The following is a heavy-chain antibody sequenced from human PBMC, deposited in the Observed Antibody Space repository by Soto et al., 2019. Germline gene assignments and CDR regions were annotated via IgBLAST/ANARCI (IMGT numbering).Heavy chain of an antibody. CDR2: INPATGAA. D-gene: IGHD3-3*01. CDR1: GYPVTAYY. J-gene: IGHJ3*02. CDR3: AGGGGVGVAGSAAFDM. Sequence: QLHLVQSGAVVKKPGASVTVSCSASGYPVTAYYMHWVRQAPGRGLEWMGGINPATGAAKYTQTFQGRGTLTRDTATGTVLMEPSGLTSEDPAVFFWAGGGGVGVAGSAAFDMWGQGTLVTVSS. V-gene: IGHV1-2*02.